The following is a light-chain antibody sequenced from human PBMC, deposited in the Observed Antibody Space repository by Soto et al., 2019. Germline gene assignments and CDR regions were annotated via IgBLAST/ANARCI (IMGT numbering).Light chain of an antibody. CDR3: QQYGSSPYT. CDR2: GAS. CDR1: QSVSSSY. V-gene: IGKV3-20*01. J-gene: IGKJ2*01. Sequence: EIVLTQSPGTLSLSPGERATLSCRASQSVSSSYLAWYQQKPGQAPRLLIYGASSRATGIPDRFSGSGSGTDFTLTISRLETEEFAVYYCQQYGSSPYTCGQGTKLEIK.